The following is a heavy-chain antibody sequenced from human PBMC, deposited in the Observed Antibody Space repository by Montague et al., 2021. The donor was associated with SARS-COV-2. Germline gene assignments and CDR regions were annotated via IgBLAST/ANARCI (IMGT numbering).Heavy chain of an antibody. CDR2: IYSGGST. CDR1: GFTVSSNY. Sequence: SLRLSCAASGFTVSSNYMSWVRQAPGKGLEWVSVIYSGGSTYYADPVKGRFTISRDNSKNTLYLQMNSLRAEDTAVYYCAREVATIFGLAFGIWGQGTMVTVSS. V-gene: IGHV3-53*05. J-gene: IGHJ3*02. CDR3: AREVATIFGLAFGI. D-gene: IGHD5-12*01.